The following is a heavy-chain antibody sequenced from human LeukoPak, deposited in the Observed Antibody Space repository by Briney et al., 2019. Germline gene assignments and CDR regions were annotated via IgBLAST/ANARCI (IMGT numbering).Heavy chain of an antibody. CDR1: GDSISSSNYY. CDR3: ARHEHIVVITAIRNWFDP. CDR2: FSYSEST. Sequence: SETLSLTCTVSGDSISSSNYYWGWIRQPPGKGLEWLGCFSYSESTYYNPSLKSRVTIFVDTSKNHFSLKLSSVTAADTAVYYCARHEHIVVITAIRNWFDPWGQGTLVTVSS. D-gene: IGHD2-21*02. V-gene: IGHV4-39*01. J-gene: IGHJ5*02.